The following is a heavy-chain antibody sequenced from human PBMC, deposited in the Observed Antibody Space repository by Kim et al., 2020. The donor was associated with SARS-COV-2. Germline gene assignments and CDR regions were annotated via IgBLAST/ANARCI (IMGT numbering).Heavy chain of an antibody. CDR1: GFTFRKFW. V-gene: IGHV3-74*01. D-gene: IGHD3-16*01. CDR2: INSDGSNT. Sequence: GGSLRLSCEASGFTFRKFWMHWVRQAPGKGLVWVSRINSDGSNTDYAESVKGRFSISRDNAKNPLYLQMNSLRADDTAVYYCATLHANYNWGYLEGLGWGQETLVTVSS. CDR3: ATLHANYNWGYLEGLG. J-gene: IGHJ4*02.